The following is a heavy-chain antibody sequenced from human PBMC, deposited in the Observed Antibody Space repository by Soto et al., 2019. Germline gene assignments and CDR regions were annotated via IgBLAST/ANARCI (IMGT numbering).Heavy chain of an antibody. D-gene: IGHD6-19*01. V-gene: IGHV3-23*01. CDR2: ISGSGGST. CDR1: GFTFSSYA. Sequence: PGGSLRLSCAASGFTFSSYAMSWVRQAPGKGLEWVSAISGSGGSTYYADSVKGRFSISRDNSKNTLYLQMNSLRAEDTAVYYCAKGGVGAVAADYWGQGTLVTVSS. J-gene: IGHJ4*02. CDR3: AKGGVGAVAADY.